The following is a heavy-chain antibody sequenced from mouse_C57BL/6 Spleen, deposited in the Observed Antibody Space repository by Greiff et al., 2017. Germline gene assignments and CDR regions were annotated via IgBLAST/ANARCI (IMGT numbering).Heavy chain of an antibody. V-gene: IGHV3-6*01. CDR2: ISYDGSN. D-gene: IGHD2-1*01. J-gene: IGHJ3*01. CDR3: ARGYYGNPWFAY. CDR1: GYSITSGYY. Sequence: EVKLQESGPGLVKPSQSLSLTCSVTGYSITSGYYWNWIRQFPGNKLEWMGYISYDGSNNYNPSLKNRISITRDTSKNQFFLKLNSVTTEDTATYYCARGYYGNPWFAYWGQGTLVTVSA.